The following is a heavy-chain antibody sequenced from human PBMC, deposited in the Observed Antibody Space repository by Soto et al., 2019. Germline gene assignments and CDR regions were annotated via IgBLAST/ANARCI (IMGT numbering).Heavy chain of an antibody. Sequence: GGSLRLSCAASGFTFSSYSMNWVRQAPGKGLEWVAVISYDGSNKYYADSVKGRFTISRDNSKNTLYLQMNSLRAEDTAVYYCAKDLTYYDFWSGFLFDPWGQGTLVTVSS. CDR2: ISYDGSNK. CDR3: AKDLTYYDFWSGFLFDP. J-gene: IGHJ5*02. V-gene: IGHV3-30*18. D-gene: IGHD3-3*01. CDR1: GFTFSSYS.